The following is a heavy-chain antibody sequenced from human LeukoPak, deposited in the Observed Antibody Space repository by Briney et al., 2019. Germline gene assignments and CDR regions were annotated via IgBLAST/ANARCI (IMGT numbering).Heavy chain of an antibody. CDR3: ARGHHDSDPYYYYGMDV. J-gene: IGHJ6*02. D-gene: IGHD1-1*01. CDR2: ISAYNGNT. Sequence: ASVKVSCKASGYTFTSYGISWVRQAPGQGLEWMGWISAYNGNTNYAQKRQVRVTMTTDTSTSTAYMEPRSLRPDDAAVYYCARGHHDSDPYYYYGMDVWGQGTTVPVSS. CDR1: GYTFTSYG. V-gene: IGHV1-18*01.